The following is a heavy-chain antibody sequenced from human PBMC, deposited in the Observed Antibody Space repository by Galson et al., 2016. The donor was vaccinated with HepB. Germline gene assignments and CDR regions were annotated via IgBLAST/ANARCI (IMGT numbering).Heavy chain of an antibody. D-gene: IGHD2/OR15-2a*01. CDR2: DSVHGGRK. V-gene: IGHV3-30*18. CDR3: AKRHEYCPPVGCSVDY. CDR1: GFSFSSYG. Sequence: SLRLSCAASGFSFSSYGMTWVRQAPGKGLEWVAADSVHGGRKWYADSVKGRFTISRDNPNNMLFLQMSSLRADDTAVYYCAKRHEYCPPVGCSVDYWGQGTLVSVSS. J-gene: IGHJ4*02.